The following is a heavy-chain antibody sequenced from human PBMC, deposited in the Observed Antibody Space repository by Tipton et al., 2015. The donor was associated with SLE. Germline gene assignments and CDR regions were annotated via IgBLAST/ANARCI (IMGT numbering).Heavy chain of an antibody. D-gene: IGHD4-17*01. CDR1: GGSISSSSYY. CDR2: IYYSGST. J-gene: IGHJ5*02. Sequence: LRLSCTVSGGSISSSSYYWGWIRQPPGKGLEWIGSIYYSGSTYYNPSLKSRVTISVDTSKNQFSLKLSSVTAADTAVYHCARMYGDACTNWFDAWGQGTLVTVSS. V-gene: IGHV4-39*07. CDR3: ARMYGDACTNWFDA.